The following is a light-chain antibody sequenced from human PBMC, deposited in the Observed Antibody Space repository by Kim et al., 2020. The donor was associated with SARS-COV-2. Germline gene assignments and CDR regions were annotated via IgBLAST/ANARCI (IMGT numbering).Light chain of an antibody. J-gene: IGKJ4*01. CDR1: QNIDTC. CDR2: DAS. CDR3: QQRNSWPPAVT. V-gene: IGKV3-11*01. Sequence: PGERATRSSRASQNIDTCLAWYQQRPGQAPRILVYDASNRATGVPDRFSGSGSGTDFTLTISSLEPKDFSIYYCQQRNSWPPAVTVGGGTKVDIK.